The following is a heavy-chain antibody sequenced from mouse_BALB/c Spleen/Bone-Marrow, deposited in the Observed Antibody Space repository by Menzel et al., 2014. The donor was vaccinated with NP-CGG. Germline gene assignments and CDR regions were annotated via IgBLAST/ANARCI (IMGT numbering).Heavy chain of an antibody. Sequence: EVQLQESGPGLVKPSQTVSLTCTATGISITTGNYRWSWIRQFPGNKLEWIGYIYYSGTITYNPSLTSRTTITRDTSXNQFFLKMNSLTAEDTATYYCARDGGDVDFDYWGQGTTLTVSS. CDR2: IYYSGTI. CDR3: ARDGGDVDFDY. CDR1: GISITTGNYR. V-gene: IGHV3-5*02. J-gene: IGHJ2*01. D-gene: IGHD3-3*01.